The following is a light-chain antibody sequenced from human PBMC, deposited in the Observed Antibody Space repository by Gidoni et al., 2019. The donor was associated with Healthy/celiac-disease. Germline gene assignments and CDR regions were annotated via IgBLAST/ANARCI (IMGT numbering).Light chain of an antibody. V-gene: IGKV2-28*01. Sequence: DIVMTQSPLSLPVTPGEPASISCRSSQSLLHSNGYNYLDWYLQKQGQSPQLLIYLGSNRASGVPDRFSGSGSVTDFTLKISRVEAEDVGVYYCMQALQTSWTFGQGTKVEIK. CDR1: QSLLHSNGYNY. CDR2: LGS. J-gene: IGKJ1*01. CDR3: MQALQTSWT.